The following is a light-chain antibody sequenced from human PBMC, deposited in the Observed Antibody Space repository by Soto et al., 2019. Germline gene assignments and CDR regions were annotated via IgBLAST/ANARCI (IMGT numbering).Light chain of an antibody. CDR2: AAS. CDR3: QKYSSAPWT. V-gene: IGKV1-27*01. CDR1: QGISNY. Sequence: DIQMTQSPSSLSASVGDRVTITCRASQGISNYLAWYQQKPGKVPKLLINAASTLQSGVPPRFSGSGSGTDFTLTISSLQPEDVATYYCQKYSSAPWTFGQGTKVEIK. J-gene: IGKJ1*01.